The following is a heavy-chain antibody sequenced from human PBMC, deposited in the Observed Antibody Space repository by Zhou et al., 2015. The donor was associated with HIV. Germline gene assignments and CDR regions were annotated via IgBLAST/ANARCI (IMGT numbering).Heavy chain of an antibody. D-gene: IGHD3-10*01. CDR1: GGTFSSYA. CDR3: ARGGIIWFGPAEDYYYGMDV. V-gene: IGHV1-69*01. CDR2: IIPIFGTA. J-gene: IGHJ6*02. Sequence: QVQLVQSGAEVKKPGSSVKVSCKASGGTFSSYAISWVRQAPGQGLEWMGGIIPIFGTANYAQKFQGRVTITADESTSTAYMELSSLRSEDTAVYYCARGGIIWFGPAEDYYYGMDVWGQGTTVTVSS.